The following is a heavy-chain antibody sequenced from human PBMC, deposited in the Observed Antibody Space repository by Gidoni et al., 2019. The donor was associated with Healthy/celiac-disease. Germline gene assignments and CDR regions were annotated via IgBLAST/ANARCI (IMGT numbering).Heavy chain of an antibody. CDR3: AKGAYYYDSSGYGAFDI. CDR2: ISWNSGSI. J-gene: IGHJ3*02. V-gene: IGHV3-9*01. Sequence: EVQLVESGGGLVQPGRSLRLSCAASGFTFDDYAMHWLGTAPGRAWGRQAPGKGLEWVSGISWNSGSIGYADSVKGRFTISRDNAKNSLYLQMNSLRAEDTALYYCAKGAYYYDSSGYGAFDIWGQGTMVTVSS. CDR1: GFTFDDYA. D-gene: IGHD3-22*01.